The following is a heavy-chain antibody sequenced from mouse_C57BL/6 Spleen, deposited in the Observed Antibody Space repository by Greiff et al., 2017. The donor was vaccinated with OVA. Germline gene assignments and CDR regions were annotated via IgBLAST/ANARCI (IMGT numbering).Heavy chain of an antibody. CDR2: IYPGSGNT. V-gene: IGHV1-66*01. J-gene: IGHJ2*01. D-gene: IGHD1-1*01. Sequence: VQLQQSGPELVKPGASVKISCKASGYSFTSYYIHWVKQRPGQGLEWIGWIYPGSGNTKYNEKFKGKATLTADTSSSTAYMQLSSLTSEDSAVDYCARWDYGSSYNYWGQGTTLTVSS. CDR1: GYSFTSYY. CDR3: ARWDYGSSYNY.